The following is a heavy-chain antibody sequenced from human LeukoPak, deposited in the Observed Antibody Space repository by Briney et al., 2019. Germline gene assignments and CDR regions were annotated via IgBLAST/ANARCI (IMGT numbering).Heavy chain of an antibody. CDR1: GFTFSSYG. CDR2: IRYDGSNK. V-gene: IGHV3-30*02. CDR3: TSGGMYYYYYMDV. J-gene: IGHJ6*03. Sequence: GGSLRLSCAASGFTFSSYGMNWVRQAPGKGLEWVAYIRYDGSNKYYTDSVKGRFTISRDNSKNTLYLQMNSLRGEDTAVYYCTSGGMYYYYYMDVWGKGTTVTVSS.